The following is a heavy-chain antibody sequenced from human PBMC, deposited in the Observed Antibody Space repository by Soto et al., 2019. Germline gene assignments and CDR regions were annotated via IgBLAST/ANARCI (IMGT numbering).Heavy chain of an antibody. CDR1: GGSISSGGYY. D-gene: IGHD2-2*01. CDR2: IYYSGST. Sequence: QVQLQESGPGLVKPSQTLSLTCTVSGGSISSGGYYWSWIRQHPGKGLEWIGYIYYSGSTYYNPSLNSRVTISVDTSKNQFSLKLSSVTAADTAVYYCARGGIVVVPAAIRDAFDIWGQGTMVTVSS. CDR3: ARGGIVVVPAAIRDAFDI. J-gene: IGHJ3*02. V-gene: IGHV4-31*03.